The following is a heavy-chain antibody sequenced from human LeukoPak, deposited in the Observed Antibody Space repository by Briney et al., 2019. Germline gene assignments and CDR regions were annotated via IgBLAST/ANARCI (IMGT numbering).Heavy chain of an antibody. J-gene: IGHJ4*02. CDR1: AYTFTSYY. D-gene: IGHD3-22*01. V-gene: IGHV1-46*01. CDR3: ARETYYYESSGYYPYYFDY. CDR2: IYPSGGST. Sequence: GASVKVSCKASAYTFTSYYIHWVRQAPGQGLEWMAMIYPSGGSTTYAQRFQGRVTVTRDTSTSTVYMEVNSLRSEDTAVYFCARETYYYESSGYYPYYFDYSGQGTPVTVSS.